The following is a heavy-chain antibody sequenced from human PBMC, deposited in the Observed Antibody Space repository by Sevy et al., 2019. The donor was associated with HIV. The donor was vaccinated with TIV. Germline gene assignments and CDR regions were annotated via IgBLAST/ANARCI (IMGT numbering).Heavy chain of an antibody. Sequence: ASVKVSCEASGYTFTGYYMHWVRQAPGQGLEWMGWINPNSGGTNYAQTFQGRVTMTRDTSISTAYMELSRLRSDDTAVYYCARGVPDEGSFVTMVRGVILKIDYWGQGTLVTVSS. V-gene: IGHV1-2*02. CDR2: INPNSGGT. D-gene: IGHD3-10*01. CDR3: ARGVPDEGSFVTMVRGVILKIDY. J-gene: IGHJ4*02. CDR1: GYTFTGYY.